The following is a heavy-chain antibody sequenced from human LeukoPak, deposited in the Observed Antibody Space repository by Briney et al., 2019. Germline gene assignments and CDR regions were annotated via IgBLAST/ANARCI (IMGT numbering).Heavy chain of an antibody. Sequence: PGGSLRLSCAASGFTFSDYYMSWIRQAPGKGLEWVSYISSSGSTIYYADSVKGRFTISRDNAKNSLYLQMNGLRAEDTAVYYCARAAYGILTGYYYYYYMDVWGKGTTVTISS. J-gene: IGHJ6*03. CDR1: GFTFSDYY. CDR3: ARAAYGILTGYYYYYYMDV. D-gene: IGHD3-9*01. V-gene: IGHV3-11*01. CDR2: ISSSGSTI.